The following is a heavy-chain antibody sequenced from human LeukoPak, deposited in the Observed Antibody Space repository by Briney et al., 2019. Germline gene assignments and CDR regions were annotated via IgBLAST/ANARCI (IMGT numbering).Heavy chain of an antibody. V-gene: IGHV1-69*05. CDR1: GGTFSSYA. CDR2: IIPIFGTA. CDR3: ARGGPWDGYNYGTFDI. D-gene: IGHD5-24*01. Sequence: SVKVSCKASGGTFSSYAISWVRQAPGQGLEWMGGIIPIFGTANYAQKFQGRVTFTTDESTSTAYMELSSLRSEDTAVYYCARGGPWDGYNYGTFDIWGQGTMVTVSS. J-gene: IGHJ3*02.